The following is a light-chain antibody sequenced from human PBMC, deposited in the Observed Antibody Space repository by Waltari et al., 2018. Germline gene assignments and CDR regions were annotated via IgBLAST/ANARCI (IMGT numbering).Light chain of an antibody. Sequence: DIQMTQSPSTLSASVGDTVIIPCRASQSITTTLAWYQQKPGKAPDVLIYGASNLESGVPSRFSGSGSGTEFTLTISSLQPDDFATYYCQQYNTYSTFGQGTKLEIK. CDR1: QSITTT. CDR3: QQYNTYST. V-gene: IGKV1-5*03. J-gene: IGKJ2*01. CDR2: GAS.